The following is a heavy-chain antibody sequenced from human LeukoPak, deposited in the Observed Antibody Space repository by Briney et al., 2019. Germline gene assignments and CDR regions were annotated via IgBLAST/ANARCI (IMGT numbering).Heavy chain of an antibody. CDR3: ARDLHYYVAMDV. V-gene: IGHV3-53*04. D-gene: IGHD3-10*02. J-gene: IGHJ6*02. CDR2: IYSGGST. Sequence: GALRLSCAAPGFTVSSNYMRWVRQAPGKGLEWVSVIYSGGSTHYADSVKDRFTISRHNSKNTLYLQMNSLRAEDTAVYYCARDLHYYVAMDVWGQGTTVTVSS. CDR1: GFTVSSNY.